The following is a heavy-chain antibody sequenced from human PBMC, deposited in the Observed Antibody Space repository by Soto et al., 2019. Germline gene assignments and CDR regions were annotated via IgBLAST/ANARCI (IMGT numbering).Heavy chain of an antibody. CDR3: AKDRAAYAVTYAFDI. V-gene: IGHV3-9*01. D-gene: IGHD2-21*01. CDR1: GLTFDDYA. Sequence: PGGSMILSCAASGLTFDDYAMHWVRQATGKGLEWVSGISWNSGSIGYADSVKGRFTISRDNAKSSLYLQMNSLRAEDTALYYCAKDRAAYAVTYAFDIWGQGTTVTVSS. CDR2: ISWNSGSI. J-gene: IGHJ3*02.